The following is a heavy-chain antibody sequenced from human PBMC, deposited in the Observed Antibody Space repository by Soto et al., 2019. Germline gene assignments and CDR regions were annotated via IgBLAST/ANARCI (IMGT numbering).Heavy chain of an antibody. V-gene: IGHV3-23*01. Sequence: PGGSLRLSCAASGFTFSSYAMTGVRQAPGKGLEWVSGISGSGESTFYADSVKGRFTLSRDNSKNTVYLQMNNLRAEDTALYYCAKDKRYFASGTTVEYWGQGTLVTVSS. CDR1: GFTFSSYA. CDR3: AKDKRYFASGTTVEY. J-gene: IGHJ4*02. D-gene: IGHD3-10*01. CDR2: ISGSGEST.